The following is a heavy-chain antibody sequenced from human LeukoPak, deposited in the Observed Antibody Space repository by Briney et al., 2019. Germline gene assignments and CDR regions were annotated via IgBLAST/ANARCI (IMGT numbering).Heavy chain of an antibody. Sequence: GGSLRLSCAASGFTFSSYWMNWVRQAPGKGLEWVAFIRYDGSNKYYADSVKGRFTISRDNSKNTLYLQMNSLRVEDTAVYYCANAVRGARVFDIWGQGTMVTVSS. CDR3: ANAVRGARVFDI. J-gene: IGHJ3*02. CDR1: GFTFSSYW. V-gene: IGHV3-30*02. D-gene: IGHD3-10*01. CDR2: IRYDGSNK.